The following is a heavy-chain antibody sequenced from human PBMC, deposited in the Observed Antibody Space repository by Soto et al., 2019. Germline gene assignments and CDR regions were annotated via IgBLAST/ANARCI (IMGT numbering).Heavy chain of an antibody. D-gene: IGHD2-15*01. V-gene: IGHV3-30*18. CDR2: ISYDGSNK. CDR3: AKESVVVVAAIYYGMDV. J-gene: IGHJ6*02. CDR1: GFTFSSYG. Sequence: QVQLVESGGGVVQPGRSLRLSCAASGFTFSSYGMHWVRQAPGQGLEWVAVISYDGSNKYYADSVKGRFTISRDNTKNTLYLQMNSLRAEDTAVYYCAKESVVVVAAIYYGMDVWGQGTTVTVSS.